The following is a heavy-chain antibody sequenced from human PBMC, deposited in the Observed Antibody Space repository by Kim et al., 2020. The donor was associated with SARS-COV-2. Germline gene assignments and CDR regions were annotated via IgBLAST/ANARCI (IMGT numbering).Heavy chain of an antibody. CDR2: ISGDGGST. V-gene: IGHV3-43*02. CDR1: GFTFDDYA. Sequence: GGSLRLSCAASGFTFDDYAMHWVRQAPGKGLEWVSLISGDGGSTYYADSVKGRFTISRDNSKNSLYLQMNSLRTEDTALYYCAKDGYCSSTSCYAGDWFDPWGQGTLVTVSS. J-gene: IGHJ5*02. D-gene: IGHD2-2*01. CDR3: AKDGYCSSTSCYAGDWFDP.